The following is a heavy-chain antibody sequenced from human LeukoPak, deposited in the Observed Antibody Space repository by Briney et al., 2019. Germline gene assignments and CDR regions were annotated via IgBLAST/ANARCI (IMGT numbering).Heavy chain of an antibody. CDR2: IYWDDDK. CDR3: AHRRRERGYFDY. J-gene: IGHJ4*02. Sequence: SGPTLVKPTQTLTLTCTFSGFSLSTSGVGVGWIRQPSGKALEWLALIYWDDDKRYSPSLKSRLTITKDTSKNQVVLTMTNMDPVDKATYYCAHRRRERGYFDYWGQGTLVTVSS. D-gene: IGHD1-1*01. CDR1: GFSLSTSGVG. V-gene: IGHV2-5*02.